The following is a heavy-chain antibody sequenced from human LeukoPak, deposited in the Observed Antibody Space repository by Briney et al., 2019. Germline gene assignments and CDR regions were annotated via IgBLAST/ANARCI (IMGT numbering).Heavy chain of an antibody. CDR2: INQDGSEI. Sequence: GGSLRLSCAASGFTFSSFRMSWVRQPLGKGLEWVANINQDGSEIYYVDSVKGRFTVSTDNAKNSLYLQMNSLRAEDTAIYYCAREGYSGTYFWTGYYYYGMDVWGQGTTVTVSS. J-gene: IGHJ6*02. D-gene: IGHD1-26*01. CDR3: AREGYSGTYFWTGYYYYGMDV. CDR1: GFTFSSFR. V-gene: IGHV3-7*01.